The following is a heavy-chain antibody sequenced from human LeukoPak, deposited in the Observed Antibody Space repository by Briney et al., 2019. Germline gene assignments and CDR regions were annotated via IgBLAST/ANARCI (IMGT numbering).Heavy chain of an antibody. V-gene: IGHV3-66*01. CDR3: ARAVCPTIKFCDSSYFMDV. J-gene: IGHJ6*03. D-gene: IGHD6-6*01. CDR2: IYSGGST. CDR1: GFTVSSNY. Sequence: PGGSLRLSCAASGFTVSSNYMSWVRQAPGKGLEWVSVIYSGGSTYYADSVKGRFTISRDNAKNSLYLQMNSLRAEDTALYYCARAVCPTIKFCDSSYFMDVWGKGTTVNVS.